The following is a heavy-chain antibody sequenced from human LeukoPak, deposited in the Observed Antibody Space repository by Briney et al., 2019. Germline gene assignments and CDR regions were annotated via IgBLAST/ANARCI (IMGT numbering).Heavy chain of an antibody. CDR1: GFTFRSFE. Sequence: PGGSLRLCCAASGFTFRSFEMNWVRQAPGKGLEWLSYIGTIGSPIYYADSVKGRFTISRDNARNSLCLQMNSLRVEDTAVCYCASFYDSSGRDYWGQGTLVTVSS. CDR2: IGTIGSPI. V-gene: IGHV3-48*03. D-gene: IGHD3-22*01. J-gene: IGHJ4*02. CDR3: ASFYDSSGRDY.